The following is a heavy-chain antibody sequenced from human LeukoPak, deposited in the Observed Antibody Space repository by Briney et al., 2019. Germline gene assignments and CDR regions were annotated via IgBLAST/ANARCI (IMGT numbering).Heavy chain of an antibody. D-gene: IGHD3-10*01. CDR1: GFTVSSNY. CDR3: AREESARSGFDY. V-gene: IGHV3-53*01. Sequence: GGSLRLSCAASGFTVSSNYMSWVRQAPGKGLEWVSVIYSGGSTYYADSVKGRFTIFRDNSKNTLYLQMNSLRAEDTAVYYCAREESARSGFDYWGQGTLVTVSS. CDR2: IYSGGST. J-gene: IGHJ4*02.